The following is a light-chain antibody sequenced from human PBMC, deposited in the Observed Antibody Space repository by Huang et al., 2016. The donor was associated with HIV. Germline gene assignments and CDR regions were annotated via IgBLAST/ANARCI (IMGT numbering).Light chain of an antibody. Sequence: IQLTQSPSSLSASVGDRVTITCRASQGISSYLAWYQQKPGKAPKLLIYAASTLQSGVPSRFSCSGFGTDFTLTISSLQPEDFATYYCQQLNTLFTFGPGTKVDIK. J-gene: IGKJ3*01. V-gene: IGKV1-9*01. CDR3: QQLNTLFT. CDR2: AAS. CDR1: QGISSY.